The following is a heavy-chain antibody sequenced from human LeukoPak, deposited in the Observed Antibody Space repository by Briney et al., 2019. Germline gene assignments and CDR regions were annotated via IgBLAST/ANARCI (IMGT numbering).Heavy chain of an antibody. Sequence: GRSLRLSCAASGFTFRSYGMHWVRQAPGKGLEWVAVISYDGRNKYYADSVKGRFTVSRDNSKNTLYLQMNSLRAEDTAVYYCASHWAQQVVSDYWGQGTLVTVSS. D-gene: IGHD6-13*01. CDR1: GFTFRSYG. J-gene: IGHJ4*02. CDR3: ASHWAQQVVSDY. CDR2: ISYDGRNK. V-gene: IGHV3-30*03.